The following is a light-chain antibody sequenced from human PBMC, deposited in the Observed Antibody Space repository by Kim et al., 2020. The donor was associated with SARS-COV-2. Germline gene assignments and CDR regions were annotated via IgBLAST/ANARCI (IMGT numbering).Light chain of an antibody. CDR1: QSIDAY. CDR2: GAS. CDR3: QQSYSILT. J-gene: IGKJ4*01. V-gene: IGKV1-39*01. Sequence: EIQLTQSPSSLSAYVGDRVTITCRASQSIDAYLNWYQHKPGKAPKLLIFGASNLHTGVPSRFSGCGSGTDFTLTINGLQPEDFATYFCQQSYSILTFGGGTKLEI.